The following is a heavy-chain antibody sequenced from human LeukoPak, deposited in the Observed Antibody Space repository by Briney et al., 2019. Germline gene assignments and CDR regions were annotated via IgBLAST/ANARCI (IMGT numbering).Heavy chain of an antibody. CDR2: ISGGSTYI. Sequence: GGSLRLSCAGSGFTFSSYSINWVRQAPGKGLEWVSSISGGSTYIYYADSVKGRFTISGDNAKNSLYLQMNSLRAEDTAVYYCARPPWGIAAAAMDVWGRGTTVTVSS. V-gene: IGHV3-21*01. J-gene: IGHJ6*03. CDR1: GFTFSSYS. D-gene: IGHD6-13*01. CDR3: ARPPWGIAAAAMDV.